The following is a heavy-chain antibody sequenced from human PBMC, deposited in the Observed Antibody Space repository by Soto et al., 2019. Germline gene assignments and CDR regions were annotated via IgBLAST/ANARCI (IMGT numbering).Heavy chain of an antibody. D-gene: IGHD3-22*01. Sequence: EVQLVESGGGLVKPGGSLRLSCAASGFTFSHYTMNWVRQAPGKGLEWVSSISSSSTYIFYADSVKSRFTISRDNAENSLYVQMDSLGAEDTAVYYCARAYYYDNSGDFYFDYWGQGALVTVSS. CDR3: ARAYYYDNSGDFYFDY. CDR1: GFTFSHYT. J-gene: IGHJ4*02. V-gene: IGHV3-21*01. CDR2: ISSSSTYI.